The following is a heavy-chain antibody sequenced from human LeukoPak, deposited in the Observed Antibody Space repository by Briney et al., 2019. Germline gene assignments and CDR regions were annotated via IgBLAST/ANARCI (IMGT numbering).Heavy chain of an antibody. V-gene: IGHV1-18*01. J-gene: IGHJ5*02. CDR2: ISAYNGNT. CDR3: ARERVVITTGHWFDP. CDR1: GYTFTSYG. Sequence: GASVKVSCKASGYTFTSYGISWVRQAPGQGLEWMGWISAYNGNTNYAQKFQGRVTITADESTSTAYMELSSLRSEDTAVYYCARERVVITTGHWFDPWGQGTLVTVSS. D-gene: IGHD3-22*01.